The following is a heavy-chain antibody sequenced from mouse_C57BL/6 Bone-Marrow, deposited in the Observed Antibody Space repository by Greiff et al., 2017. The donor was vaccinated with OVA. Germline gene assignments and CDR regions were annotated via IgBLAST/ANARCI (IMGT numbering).Heavy chain of an antibody. CDR2: IDPENGDT. CDR1: GFNIKDDY. CDR3: TTWTFDY. Sequence: LVESGAELVRPGASVKLSCTASGFNIKDDYMHWVKQRPEQGLEWIGWIDPENGDTEYASKFQGKATITADTSSNTAYLQLSSLTSEDTAVYYCTTWTFDYWGQGTTLTVSS. V-gene: IGHV14-4*01. J-gene: IGHJ2*01.